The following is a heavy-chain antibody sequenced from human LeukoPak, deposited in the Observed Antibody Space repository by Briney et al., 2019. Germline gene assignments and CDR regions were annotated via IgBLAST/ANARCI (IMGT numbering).Heavy chain of an antibody. CDR1: GFTFSNAW. CDR3: TTDLSYYDYVWGSYRYTNWFDP. Sequence: GGSLRLSCAASGFTFSNAWMSWVRQAPGKGLEWVGRIKSKTDGGTTDYAAPVKGRFTISRDDSKNTLYLQMNSLKTEDTAVYYCTTDLSYYDYVWGSYRYTNWFDPWGQGTLVTVSS. J-gene: IGHJ5*02. D-gene: IGHD3-16*02. CDR2: IKSKTDGGTT. V-gene: IGHV3-15*01.